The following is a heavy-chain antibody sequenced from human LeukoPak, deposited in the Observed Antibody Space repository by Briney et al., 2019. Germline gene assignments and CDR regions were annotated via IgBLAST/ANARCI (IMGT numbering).Heavy chain of an antibody. J-gene: IGHJ1*01. CDR2: IYYSGST. V-gene: IGHV4-59*08. CDR3: ARYGSGSYSDDHFQH. D-gene: IGHD3-10*01. Sequence: SETLFLTCTVYGGSISGYYWSWIRQPPGKGLERIGFIYYSGSTKYNPSLKSRVTISVDTSKNQFSLKLTSVTAADTAVYYCARYGSGSYSDDHFQHWGQGTLVTVSS. CDR1: GGSISGYY.